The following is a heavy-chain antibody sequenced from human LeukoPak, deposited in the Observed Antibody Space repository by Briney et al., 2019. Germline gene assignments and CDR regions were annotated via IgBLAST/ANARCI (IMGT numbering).Heavy chain of an antibody. Sequence: SETLSLTCTVSGGSISSSSYYWGWIRQPPGKGLEWIGSIYYSGSTYYNPSLKSRVTISVDTSKNQFSLKLSSVTAADTAVYYCARGPPYDSSGYNDAFDIWGQGTTVTVSS. D-gene: IGHD3-22*01. CDR3: ARGPPYDSSGYNDAFDI. J-gene: IGHJ3*02. CDR2: IYYSGST. V-gene: IGHV4-39*07. CDR1: GGSISSSSYY.